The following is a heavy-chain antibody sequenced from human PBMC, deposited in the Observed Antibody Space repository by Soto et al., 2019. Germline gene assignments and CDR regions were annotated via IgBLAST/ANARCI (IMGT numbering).Heavy chain of an antibody. CDR2: IIPILGIA. D-gene: IGHD6-19*01. J-gene: IGHJ3*02. V-gene: IGHV1-69*04. CDR3: AREDSSGWYRGAFDI. Sequence: ASVKVSCKASGGTFSSYTISWVRQAPGQGLEWMGRIIPILGIANYAQKFQGRVTITADKSTSTAYMELSSLRSEDTAVYYCAREDSSGWYRGAFDIWGQGTMVTVS. CDR1: GGTFSSYT.